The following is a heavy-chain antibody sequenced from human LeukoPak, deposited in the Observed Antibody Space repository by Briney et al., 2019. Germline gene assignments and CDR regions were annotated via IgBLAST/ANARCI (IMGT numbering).Heavy chain of an antibody. D-gene: IGHD3-16*01. Sequence: SETLSLTCTVSGGSISSSYYYWGWIRQPPGKGLEWIGSIYYSGSTYYNPSLKSRVTISVDTSKNQFSLKLSSVTAADTAVYYCARRSNDGLDYWGQGTLVTVSS. V-gene: IGHV4-39*01. CDR3: ARRSNDGLDY. CDR1: GGSISSSYYY. J-gene: IGHJ4*02. CDR2: IYYSGST.